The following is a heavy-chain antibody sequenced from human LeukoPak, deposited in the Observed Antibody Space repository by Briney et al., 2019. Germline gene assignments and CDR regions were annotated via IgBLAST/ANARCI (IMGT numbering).Heavy chain of an antibody. V-gene: IGHV3-74*01. CDR3: VRGLLGPDY. D-gene: IGHD7-27*01. Sequence: GGSLRLSCAASRFTFSSYWMHWVRQAPGKGLMWVSRINNDGSGTVYADSVEGRFTISRDNAKNTVYLQMNSLRADDTAVYYCVRGLLGPDYWGQGTQVTVSS. CDR1: RFTFSSYW. J-gene: IGHJ4*02. CDR2: INNDGSGT.